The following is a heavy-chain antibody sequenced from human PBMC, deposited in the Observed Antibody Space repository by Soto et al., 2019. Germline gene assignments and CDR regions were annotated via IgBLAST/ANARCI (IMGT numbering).Heavy chain of an antibody. CDR3: ARNQRYCTGGRGCYDI. J-gene: IGHJ3*02. CDR1: GFTFSDYY. CDR2: ISSSGSIR. V-gene: IGHV3-11*01. Sequence: QVQLVESGGGLVKPGGSLRLSCAASGFTFSDYYMTWIRQAPGKGLEWLSYISSSGSIRYYADSVKGRLTISRDNAKNSLLLQMNSLRAEDTALYYCARNQRYCTGGRGCYDIWGQGTMVTVSS. D-gene: IGHD2-8*02.